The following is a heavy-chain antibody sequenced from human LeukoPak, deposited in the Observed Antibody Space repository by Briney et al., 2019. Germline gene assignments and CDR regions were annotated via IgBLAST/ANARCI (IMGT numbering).Heavy chain of an antibody. CDR3: AREFPGLFPTAPRGYYFDY. V-gene: IGHV1-69*05. D-gene: IGHD1-1*01. J-gene: IGHJ4*02. Sequence: SVKVSCKASGGTFSSYAISWARQAPGQGLEWMGGIIPIFGTANYAQKFQGRVTITTDESTSTAYMELSSLRSEDTAVYYCAREFPGLFPTAPRGYYFDYWGQGALVTVSS. CDR2: IIPIFGTA. CDR1: GGTFSSYA.